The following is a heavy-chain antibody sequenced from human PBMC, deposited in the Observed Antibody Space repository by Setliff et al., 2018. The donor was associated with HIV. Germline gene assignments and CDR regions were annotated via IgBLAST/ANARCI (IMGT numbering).Heavy chain of an antibody. CDR2: MDTSGGT. CDR3: ARGDSNYFYY. CDR1: GDSISNYY. D-gene: IGHD4-4*01. J-gene: IGHJ4*02. V-gene: IGHV4-4*07. Sequence: SETLSLTCTVSGDSISNYYWNWIRQPAGKGMEWIGRMDTSGGTIYNPSLRSRVTMSADRSKNQFSLKLSSVTAADTAVYYCARGDSNYFYYWGQGTLVTVSS.